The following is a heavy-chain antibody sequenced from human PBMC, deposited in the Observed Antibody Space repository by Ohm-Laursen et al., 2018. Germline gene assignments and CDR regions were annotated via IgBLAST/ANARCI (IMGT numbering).Heavy chain of an antibody. J-gene: IGHJ3*02. CDR2: ISSSSSTI. CDR1: GFTFSSYS. V-gene: IGHV3-48*04. CDR3: ARDRDVLMVYGTGYGAFDI. Sequence: SLRLSCAATGFTFSSYSMNWVRQAPGKGLEWVSYISSSSSTIYYADSVKGRFTMSKDNAKNSLYLQMNSLRAEDTAVYFCARDRDVLMVYGTGYGAFDIWGQGTVVTVSS. D-gene: IGHD2-8*01.